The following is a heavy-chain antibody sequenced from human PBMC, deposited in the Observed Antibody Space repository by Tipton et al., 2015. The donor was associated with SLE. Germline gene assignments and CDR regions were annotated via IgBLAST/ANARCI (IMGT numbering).Heavy chain of an antibody. J-gene: IGHJ4*02. CDR3: ARAVGATLDY. CDR1: GGSISSYY. CDR2: LYYSGST. V-gene: IGHV4-59*01. Sequence: TLSLTCTVSGGSISSYYWSWIRQPPGKGLEWIVYLYYSGSTNYNPSLKSRVTISVDTPKNQFSLKLSSVTAADTAVYYCARAVGATLDYWGQGTLVTVSS. D-gene: IGHD1-26*01.